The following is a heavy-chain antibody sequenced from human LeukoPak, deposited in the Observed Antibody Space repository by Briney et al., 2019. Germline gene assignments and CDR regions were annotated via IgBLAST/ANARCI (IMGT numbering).Heavy chain of an antibody. D-gene: IGHD3-3*01. J-gene: IGHJ6*03. V-gene: IGHV3-21*01. CDR1: GFTLSSYS. CDR3: ARDLNKPNYDFWCGYYYYYYYMDV. Sequence: PGGSLRLPCAASGFTLSSYSMSWVRQAPGKGLEWVSSTSTSSSYIYYADSVKGRFTISRDNAKNSLYLQMNSLRAEDTAVYYCARDLNKPNYDFWCGYYYYYYYMDVWGKGTTVTVSS. CDR2: TSTSSSYI.